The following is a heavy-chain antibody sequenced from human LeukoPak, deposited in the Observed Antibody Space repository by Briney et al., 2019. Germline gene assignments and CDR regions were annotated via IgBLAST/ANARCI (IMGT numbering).Heavy chain of an antibody. CDR3: VRDRGTYRPIDY. D-gene: IGHD1-26*01. CDR1: GFTFDDYA. CDR2: ISWNSGSI. V-gene: IGHV3-9*01. J-gene: IGHJ4*02. Sequence: PPGRSLRLSCAASGFTFDDYAMHWVRQAPGKGLEWVSGISWNSGSIGYADSVKGRFTISRDNAQNSLYLQMNSLRAEDTAIYYCVRDRGTYRPIDYWGQGTLVTVSS.